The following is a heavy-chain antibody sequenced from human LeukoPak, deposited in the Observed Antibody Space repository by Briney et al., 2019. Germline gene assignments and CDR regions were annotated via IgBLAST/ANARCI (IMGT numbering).Heavy chain of an antibody. D-gene: IGHD6-13*01. CDR1: GGSISSCY. J-gene: IGHJ4*02. Sequence: SETLSLTCTVSGGSISSCYWSWIRQPAGKGLEWIGRIYTSGSTNYNPSLKSRVTMSVDTSKNQFSLKLSSVTAADTAVYYCAAGGYSSSWYEDYWGQGTLVTVSS. CDR2: IYTSGST. CDR3: AAGGYSSSWYEDY. V-gene: IGHV4-4*07.